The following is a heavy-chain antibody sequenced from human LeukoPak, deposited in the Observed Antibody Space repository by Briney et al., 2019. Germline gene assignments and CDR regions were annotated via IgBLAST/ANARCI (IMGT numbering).Heavy chain of an antibody. V-gene: IGHV3-53*01. J-gene: IGHJ3*02. CDR2: IYSGGST. CDR1: GFTVSSNY. CDR3: ARVGFYYDSSGYYYPYDAFDI. D-gene: IGHD3-22*01. Sequence: GGSLRLSCAASGFTVSSNYMSWVRQAPGKGLEWVSVIYSGGSTYYADSVKGRFTISRDNAKNSLNLQMNSLRAEDTAVYYCARVGFYYDSSGYYYPYDAFDIWGQGTMVTVSS.